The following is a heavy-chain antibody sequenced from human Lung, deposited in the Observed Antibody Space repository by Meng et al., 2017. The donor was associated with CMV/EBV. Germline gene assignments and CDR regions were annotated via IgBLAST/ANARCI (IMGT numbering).Heavy chain of an antibody. CDR1: GYTFTSYY. V-gene: IGHV1-46*01. CDR3: ASVGPAAGTGFFDY. J-gene: IGHJ4*02. Sequence: SLXVSXXASGYTFTSYYMLWVRQAPGHGLEWMGRINASGGSTSYAQKFQGRVTMTRDTSTSTVYMELSSLRSEDTAVYYCASVGPAAGTGFFDYWGQGTLVXVSS. D-gene: IGHD6-13*01. CDR2: INASGGST.